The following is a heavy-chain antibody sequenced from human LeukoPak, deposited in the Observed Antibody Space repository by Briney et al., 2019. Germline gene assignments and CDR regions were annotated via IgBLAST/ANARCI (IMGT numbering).Heavy chain of an antibody. CDR1: GGSISSGSYY. V-gene: IGHV4-61*02. CDR3: ARRDSSGWGSFDY. CDR2: IYTSGST. D-gene: IGHD6-19*01. Sequence: SQTLSLTRTVSGGSISSGSYYWSWIRQPAGKGLEWIGRIYTSGSTNYNPSLKSRVTISVDTSKNQFSLKLSSVTAADTAVYYCARRDSSGWGSFDYWGQGTLVTVSS. J-gene: IGHJ4*02.